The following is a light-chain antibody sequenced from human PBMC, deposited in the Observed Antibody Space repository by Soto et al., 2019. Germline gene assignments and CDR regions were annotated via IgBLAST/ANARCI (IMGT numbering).Light chain of an antibody. Sequence: SSELTQPLSVSVALGQTARITCGGNNIGSKNVHWYQQKPGQAPVLVIYRDSNRPSGIPERFSGSNSGNTATLTISRAQAGDEADYYCQVWDRSTVFGGGTKVTVL. CDR1: NIGSKN. CDR2: RDS. J-gene: IGLJ2*01. V-gene: IGLV3-9*01. CDR3: QVWDRSTV.